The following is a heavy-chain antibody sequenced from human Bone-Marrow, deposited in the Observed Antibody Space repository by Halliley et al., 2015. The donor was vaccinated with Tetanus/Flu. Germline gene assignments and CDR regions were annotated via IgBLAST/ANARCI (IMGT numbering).Heavy chain of an antibody. J-gene: IGHJ4*02. CDR2: MFSSGST. CDR3: AKGRPEGLSRGIDY. CDR1: GGPIISSNCH. Sequence: LRLSCTVSGGPIISSNCHWGWIRQPPGKGLEWIGSMFSSGSTNYNPSLKSRVTISVDTSKNQFSLKLASVTAADSAVYYCAKGRPEGLSRGIDYWGQGTLVTVSS. V-gene: IGHV4-39*01. D-gene: IGHD3-10*01.